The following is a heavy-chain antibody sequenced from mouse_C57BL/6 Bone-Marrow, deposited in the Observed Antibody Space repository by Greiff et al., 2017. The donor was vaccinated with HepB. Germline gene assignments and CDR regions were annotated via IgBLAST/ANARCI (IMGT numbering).Heavy chain of an antibody. CDR3: ARDYYGSSYPDY. CDR2: IYPGDGDT. V-gene: IGHV1-82*01. J-gene: IGHJ2*01. Sequence: VQLQQPGPELVKPGASVKISCKASGYAFSSSWMNWVKQRPGKGLEWIGRIYPGDGDTNYNGKFKGKATLTADKSSSTAYMQLSSLTSEDSAVYFCARDYYGSSYPDYWGQGTTLTVSS. D-gene: IGHD1-1*01. CDR1: GYAFSSSW.